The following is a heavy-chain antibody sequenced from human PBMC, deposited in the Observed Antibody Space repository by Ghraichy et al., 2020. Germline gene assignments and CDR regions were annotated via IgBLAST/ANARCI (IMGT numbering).Heavy chain of an antibody. Sequence: GRSLRLSCAASGFTFSSYSMNWVRQAPGKGLEWVSYISSSSSTIYYADSVKGRFTISRDNAKNSLYLQMNSLRDEDTAVYYCATSTIFGVVPFDYWGQGTLVTVSS. CDR1: GFTFSSYS. V-gene: IGHV3-48*02. CDR3: ATSTIFGVVPFDY. CDR2: ISSSSSTI. J-gene: IGHJ4*02. D-gene: IGHD3-3*01.